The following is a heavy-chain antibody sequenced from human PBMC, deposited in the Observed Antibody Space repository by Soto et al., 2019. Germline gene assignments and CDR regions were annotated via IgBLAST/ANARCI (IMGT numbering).Heavy chain of an antibody. CDR1: GFTFSSYA. D-gene: IGHD2-2*01. V-gene: IGHV3-23*01. J-gene: IGHJ6*02. CDR3: AHLGGQGAAINYYGMDV. CDR2: ISGSGGST. Sequence: EVQLLESGGGLVQPGGSLRLSCAASGFTFSSYAMSWVRRAPGKGLEWVSAISGSGGSTYYADSVKGRFTISRDNSQNTLYLQMNSLRAEDTAVYYCAHLGGQGAAINYYGMDVWGLGITVTVSS.